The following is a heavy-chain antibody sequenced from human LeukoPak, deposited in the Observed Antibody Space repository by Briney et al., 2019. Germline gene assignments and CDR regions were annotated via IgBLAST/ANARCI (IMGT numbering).Heavy chain of an antibody. J-gene: IGHJ4*02. D-gene: IGHD5-18*01. V-gene: IGHV3-48*03. CDR3: AGGTAGYSYGYDDY. CDR1: GFTFSSYE. Sequence: GGSLRLSCAASGFTFSSYEMNWVRQAPGKGLEWVSYISSSGSTIYYADSVKGRFTISRDNAKNSLYLQMNSLRAEDTAVYYCAGGTAGYSYGYDDYWGQGTLVTVSS. CDR2: ISSSGSTI.